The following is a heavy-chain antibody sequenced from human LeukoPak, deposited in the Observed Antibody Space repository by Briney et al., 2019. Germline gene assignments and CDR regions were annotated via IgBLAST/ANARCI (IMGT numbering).Heavy chain of an antibody. CDR1: GYTFTSYD. V-gene: IGHV1-8*01. Sequence: ASVKVSCKASGYTFTSYDMNWVRQATGQGLEWMGWMNPNSGNTGYAQKFQGRVTMTRNTSISTAYMELSSLRSEDTAVYYCARGPYCSGGSCYSDSYYYYYMDVWGKGTTVTVSS. D-gene: IGHD2-15*01. CDR3: ARGPYCSGGSCYSDSYYYYYMDV. CDR2: MNPNSGNT. J-gene: IGHJ6*03.